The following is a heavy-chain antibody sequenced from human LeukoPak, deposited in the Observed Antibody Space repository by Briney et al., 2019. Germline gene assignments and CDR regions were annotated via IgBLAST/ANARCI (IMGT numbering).Heavy chain of an antibody. Sequence: PGRSLRLSCAASGFTFSSYAMHWVRQAPGKGLEWVAVISCDGSNKYYADSVKGRFTISRDNSKNTLYLQMNSLRTDGTAMYYCAKDPRGYSLASMGEYFQHWGQGTLVIVS. CDR1: GFTFSSYA. D-gene: IGHD5-12*01. CDR2: ISCDGSNK. J-gene: IGHJ1*01. CDR3: AKDPRGYSLASMGEYFQH. V-gene: IGHV3-30-3*02.